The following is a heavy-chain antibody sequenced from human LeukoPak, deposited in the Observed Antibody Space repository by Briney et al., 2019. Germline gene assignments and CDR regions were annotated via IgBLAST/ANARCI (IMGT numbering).Heavy chain of an antibody. CDR2: ISSSSNDI. V-gene: IGHV3-21*01. CDR3: ARGGQRFGDLLFDY. Sequence: PGGSLRLSCAASGFDFSDYSMNWVRQTTGKGLEWVSSISSSSNDIYYADSLKGRFTISRDNAKSSVYLQMNSLGADDTAVYYCARGGQRFGDLLFDYWGQGSLVTVSS. J-gene: IGHJ4*02. CDR1: GFDFSDYS. D-gene: IGHD3-10*01.